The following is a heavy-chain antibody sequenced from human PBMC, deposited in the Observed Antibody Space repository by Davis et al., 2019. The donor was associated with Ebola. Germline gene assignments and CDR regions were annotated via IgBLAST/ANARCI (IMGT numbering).Heavy chain of an antibody. CDR1: GYTFTSYG. D-gene: IGHD4-17*01. J-gene: IGHJ6*02. CDR2: ISAYNGNT. CDR3: ARGPDYGDYAPLYYYYGMDV. V-gene: IGHV1-18*01. Sequence: ASVQVSCKASGYTFTSYGISWVRQAPGQGLEWMGWISAYNGNTNYAQKLQGRVTITTDTSTSTAYMELRSLRSDDTAVYYCARGPDYGDYAPLYYYYGMDVWGQGTTVTVSS.